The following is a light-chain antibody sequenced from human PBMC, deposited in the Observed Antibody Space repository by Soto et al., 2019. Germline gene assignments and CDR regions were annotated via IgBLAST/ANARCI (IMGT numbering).Light chain of an antibody. Sequence: QSVLTQPPSVSAAPGQKVTIFCSNIGNTYVSWYQQLPGTAPKLLIYDNNQRPSGIPDRFSGYKSGTSATLGITGLQTGDEADYYCGTWDSSAVVFGGGTKVTVL. CDR2: DNN. J-gene: IGLJ2*01. CDR1: NIGNTY. CDR3: GTWDSSAVV. V-gene: IGLV1-51*01.